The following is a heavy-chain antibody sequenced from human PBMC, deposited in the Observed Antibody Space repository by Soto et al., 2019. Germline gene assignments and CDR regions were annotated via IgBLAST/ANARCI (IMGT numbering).Heavy chain of an antibody. Sequence: PGESLKISCKGSGYSFTSYWIGWVRQMPGKGLEWMGIIYPGDSDTRYSPSFQGQVTISADKSISTAYLQWSSLKASDTAMYYCARQHPGGIGYCSGGSCLEPGYFDYWGQGTLVTVSS. CDR1: GYSFTSYW. CDR2: IYPGDSDT. CDR3: ARQHPGGIGYCSGGSCLEPGYFDY. J-gene: IGHJ4*02. D-gene: IGHD2-15*01. V-gene: IGHV5-51*01.